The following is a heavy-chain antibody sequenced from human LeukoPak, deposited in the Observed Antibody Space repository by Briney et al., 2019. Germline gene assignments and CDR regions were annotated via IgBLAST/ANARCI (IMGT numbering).Heavy chain of an antibody. CDR3: ARGPILRHFDYYMDV. Sequence: GGSLRLSCAASEFTFSHHWMTWVRQAPGKGLEWVANIKQDGSETYYVDSVKGRFTISRDNAKTSLDMQMNSLRVEDTAVYYCARGPILRHFDYYMDVWGKGTTVSISS. J-gene: IGHJ6*03. CDR1: EFTFSHHW. V-gene: IGHV3-7*01. CDR2: IKQDGSET. D-gene: IGHD3-9*01.